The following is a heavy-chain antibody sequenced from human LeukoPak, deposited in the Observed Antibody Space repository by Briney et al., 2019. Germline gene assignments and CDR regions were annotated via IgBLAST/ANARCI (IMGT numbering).Heavy chain of an antibody. Sequence: SETLSLTCSVSGGSISSLYWSWIRQPPGKGLEWIGYIYYTGSTNYNPSLKSRVTMFVDMSKNQFSLRLSSVTAADTAVYYCARHRAYSSSSPLDYWGQGTLVTVSS. CDR1: GGSISSLY. D-gene: IGHD6-6*01. CDR3: ARHRAYSSSSPLDY. CDR2: IYYTGST. J-gene: IGHJ4*02. V-gene: IGHV4-59*08.